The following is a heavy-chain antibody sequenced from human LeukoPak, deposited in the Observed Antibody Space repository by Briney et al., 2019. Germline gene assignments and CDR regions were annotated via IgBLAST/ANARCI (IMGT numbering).Heavy chain of an antibody. Sequence: PSETLSLTCTVSGGSISSYYWSWIRQPPGKGLEWIGYIYTSGSTNYNPSLKSRVTISVDTSKNQFSLKLSSVTAADTAVYYCARHAIAAPNWFDPWGQRTLVTVSS. D-gene: IGHD6-6*01. J-gene: IGHJ5*02. CDR1: GGSISSYY. CDR2: IYTSGST. CDR3: ARHAIAAPNWFDP. V-gene: IGHV4-4*09.